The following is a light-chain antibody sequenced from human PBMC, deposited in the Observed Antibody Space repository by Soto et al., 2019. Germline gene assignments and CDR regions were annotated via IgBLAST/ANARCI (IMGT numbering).Light chain of an antibody. Sequence: QSALTQPASVSGSPGQSITISCTGTSSDVGGYNYVSWYQQHPGKAPKLMIYDVSNRPSGVPNRFSGSKSGNTASLTISGLQAEDEADYYCSSYTSSSTLDDVVFGGGTKVTVL. CDR2: DVS. J-gene: IGLJ2*01. CDR3: SSYTSSSTLDDVV. V-gene: IGLV2-14*01. CDR1: SSDVGGYNY.